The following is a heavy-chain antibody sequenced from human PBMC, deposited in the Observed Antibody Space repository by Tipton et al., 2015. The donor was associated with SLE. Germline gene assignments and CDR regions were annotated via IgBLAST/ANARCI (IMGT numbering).Heavy chain of an antibody. CDR2: INPSGST. CDR3: AYYDFWSGYYPH. J-gene: IGHJ4*02. D-gene: IGHD3-3*01. Sequence: LRLSCAVYGGSFTGYYWNWIRQPPGKGLEWIGEINPSGSTNYNPSLKSRVTVSVDTSKNQFSLKLSSVTAADTAVYYCAYYDFWSGYYPHWGQGTLVTVSS. V-gene: IGHV4-34*01. CDR1: GGSFTGYY.